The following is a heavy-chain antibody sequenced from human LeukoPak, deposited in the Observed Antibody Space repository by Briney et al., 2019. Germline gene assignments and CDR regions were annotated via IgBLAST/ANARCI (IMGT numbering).Heavy chain of an antibody. CDR1: GFTFSNYG. D-gene: IGHD6-19*01. Sequence: PGRSLRLSCAASGFTFSNYGMHWVRQAPGKGLEWVSVISYDGSNKDYADSVKGRFTISRDNSKNTLYLQMNSLRAEDTAVYYCAKGRYSSGWNWYFDLWGRGTLVTVSS. CDR3: AKGRYSSGWNWYFDL. CDR2: ISYDGSNK. J-gene: IGHJ2*01. V-gene: IGHV3-30*18.